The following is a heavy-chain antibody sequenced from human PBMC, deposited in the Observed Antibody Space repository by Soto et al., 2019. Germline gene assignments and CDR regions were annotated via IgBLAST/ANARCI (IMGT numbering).Heavy chain of an antibody. J-gene: IGHJ4*01. V-gene: IGHV4-59*07. D-gene: IGHD3-3*01. CDR1: CGSISSYY. Sequence: SDTLSITCTVSCGSISSYYWSWIRQPPGKGLEWIGYIYYSGSTNCNPSLTRRVTISVDTSKSQFSLRLSSVTAADTAVYYCARAPDFWSGEISDYWGQGTLVIVSS. CDR2: IYYSGST. CDR3: ARAPDFWSGEISDY.